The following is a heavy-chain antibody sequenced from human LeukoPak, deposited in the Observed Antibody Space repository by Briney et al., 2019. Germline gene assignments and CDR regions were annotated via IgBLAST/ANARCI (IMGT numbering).Heavy chain of an antibody. J-gene: IGHJ5*02. CDR2: IYSSGTI. Sequence: PSETLSLTCSVSGGSISSYYWSWIRQPAGKGLEWIGRIYSSGTITYNPSLQSRVTMSVDTSKNEFSLKMSSVAAADTAVYYCTRDSGTTGEVKFDPWGQGTLVAVSS. D-gene: IGHD3-10*01. CDR3: TRDSGTTGEVKFDP. CDR1: GGSISSYY. V-gene: IGHV4-4*07.